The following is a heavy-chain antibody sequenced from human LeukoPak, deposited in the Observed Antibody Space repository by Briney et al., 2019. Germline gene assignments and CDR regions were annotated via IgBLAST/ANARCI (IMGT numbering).Heavy chain of an antibody. D-gene: IGHD3-3*01. Sequence: ASVKVSCKASGYTFTNYDINWVRQAPGQGLEWMVWMNPASGNTGYAQKFQSRVTITTNTSISTAYMELSSLRSEDTAVYFCARGAFWSGYYSGSDNWGQGTLVTVSS. CDR3: ARGAFWSGYYSGSDN. CDR1: GYTFTNYD. J-gene: IGHJ4*02. CDR2: MNPASGNT. V-gene: IGHV1-8*01.